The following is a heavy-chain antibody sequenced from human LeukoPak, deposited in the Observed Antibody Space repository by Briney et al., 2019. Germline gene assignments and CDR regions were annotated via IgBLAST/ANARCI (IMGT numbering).Heavy chain of an antibody. J-gene: IGHJ4*02. V-gene: IGHV1-46*01. CDR1: GYTFTSYY. Sequence: ASVKVSCKASGYTFTSYYMHWVRQAPGQGLEWMGIINPSGGSTSYAQKFQGRVTMTRDTSTSTVYMELSSLRSEDTAVYYCARDSYYDILTGYGGLDYWGQGTLVTASS. CDR3: ARDSYYDILTGYGGLDY. CDR2: INPSGGST. D-gene: IGHD3-9*01.